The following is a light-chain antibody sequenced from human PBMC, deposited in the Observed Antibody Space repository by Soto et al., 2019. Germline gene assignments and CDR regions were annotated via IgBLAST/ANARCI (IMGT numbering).Light chain of an antibody. J-gene: IGLJ1*01. V-gene: IGLV2-14*01. CDR3: SSYTSSSTLYV. CDR1: SSDVGGSNY. CDR2: DVN. Sequence: QSALTQPASVSGSPGQSITIACSGSSSDVGGSNYVSWYQQHPGKAPKLMIYDVNNRPSGVSNRFSGSKSGNTASLTISGLQADDEADYYCSSYTSSSTLYVFGTGTKVTVL.